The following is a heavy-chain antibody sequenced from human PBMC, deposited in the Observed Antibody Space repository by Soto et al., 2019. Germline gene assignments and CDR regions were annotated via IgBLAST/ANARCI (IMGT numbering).Heavy chain of an antibody. Sequence: QVQLQESGPGLVKPSQTLSLTCTVSGGSISSGGYYWSWIRQHPGKGLEWIGYIYYSGSTYYNPSLKSRVTISVDTSKIQFSLKLSSVTAADTAVYYCARFSSTRNYYYYGMDVWGQGTTVTVSS. CDR1: GGSISSGGYY. D-gene: IGHD2-2*01. CDR2: IYYSGST. CDR3: ARFSSTRNYYYYGMDV. J-gene: IGHJ6*02. V-gene: IGHV4-31*03.